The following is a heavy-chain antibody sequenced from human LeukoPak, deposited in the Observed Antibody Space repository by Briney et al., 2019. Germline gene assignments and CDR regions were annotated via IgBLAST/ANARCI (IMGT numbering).Heavy chain of an antibody. CDR2: IIPIFGTA. D-gene: IGHD3-3*01. CDR3: ARNSYDFWGGSFDY. CDR1: GGTFSSYA. J-gene: IGHJ4*02. Sequence: ASVKVSCKASGGTFSSYAISWVRQAPGQGLEWMGRIIPIFGTANYAQKFQGRVTITTDESTSTAYMELSSLRSEDTAVYYCARNSYDFWGGSFDYWGQGTLVTVSS. V-gene: IGHV1-69*05.